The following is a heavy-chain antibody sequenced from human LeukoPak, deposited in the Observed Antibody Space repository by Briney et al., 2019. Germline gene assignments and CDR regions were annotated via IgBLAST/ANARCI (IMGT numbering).Heavy chain of an antibody. CDR1: GGTFSSYA. CDR3: ARDFDWLLYEDYYYGMDV. J-gene: IGHJ6*02. CDR2: IIPILGIA. V-gene: IGHV1-69*04. D-gene: IGHD3-9*01. Sequence: SVKVSCKASGGTFSSYAISWVRQAPGQGLEWMGRIIPILGIANYAQKFQGRVTLTADKSTSTAYMELSSLRSEDTAVYYCARDFDWLLYEDYYYGMDVWGQGTTVTVSS.